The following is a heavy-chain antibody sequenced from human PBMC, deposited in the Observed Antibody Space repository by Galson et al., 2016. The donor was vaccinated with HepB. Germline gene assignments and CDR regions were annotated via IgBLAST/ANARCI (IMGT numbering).Heavy chain of an antibody. CDR3: ARGSYYYIKHGMDV. Sequence: SLRLSCAASAFTFSSHAMHWVRQAPGKGLEWVAYISYDGSEKDYTDSVKGRFAISRDNAKNTLYLQMNSLRAEDMGVYYCARGSYYYIKHGMDVWGQGTTVTVSS. CDR1: AFTFSSHA. V-gene: IGHV3-30*09. J-gene: IGHJ6*02. CDR2: ISYDGSEK. D-gene: IGHD3-10*01.